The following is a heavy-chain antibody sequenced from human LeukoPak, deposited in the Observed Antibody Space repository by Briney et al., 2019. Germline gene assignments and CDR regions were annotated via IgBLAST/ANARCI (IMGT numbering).Heavy chain of an antibody. CDR1: GFTFSSYW. CDR3: ARVGYSYGLYYYMDV. V-gene: IGHV3-74*01. CDR2: INSDGSST. Sequence: GGSLRLSCAASGFTFSSYWMHWVRQAPGKGLVWVSRINSDGSSTSYADSVKGRFTISRDNAKNTLYLQMNSLRAEDTAVYYCARVGYSYGLYYYMDVWGKGTTVTISS. D-gene: IGHD5-18*01. J-gene: IGHJ6*03.